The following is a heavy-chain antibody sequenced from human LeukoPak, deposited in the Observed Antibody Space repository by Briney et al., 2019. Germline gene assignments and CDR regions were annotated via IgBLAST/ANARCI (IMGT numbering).Heavy chain of an antibody. CDR2: ISHSGST. J-gene: IGHJ6*03. V-gene: IGHV4-34*01. Sequence: PSETLSLTCAVYGGSFSGYYWSWIRQSPGRGLEWFGEISHSGSTNYNPSLKSRVTISVDTSKNQFSLKLSSVTAADTAVYYCARDFPNMDVWGKGTTVTVSS. CDR1: GGSFSGYY. CDR3: ARDFPNMDV.